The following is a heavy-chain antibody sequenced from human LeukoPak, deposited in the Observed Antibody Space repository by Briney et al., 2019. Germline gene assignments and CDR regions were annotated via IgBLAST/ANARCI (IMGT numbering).Heavy chain of an antibody. CDR3: ARVRDYGGNFDAFDI. V-gene: IGHV3-7*01. CDR2: IKQDGSEK. Sequence: GGSLRLSCAASGFTFSSYWMSWVRQAPGKGLEWVANIKQDGSEKYYVDSVKGRFTISRDNAKNSLYLQMNSLRAEDTAVYYCARVRDYGGNFDAFDIWGQGTMVTVSS. CDR1: GFTFSSYW. D-gene: IGHD4-23*01. J-gene: IGHJ3*02.